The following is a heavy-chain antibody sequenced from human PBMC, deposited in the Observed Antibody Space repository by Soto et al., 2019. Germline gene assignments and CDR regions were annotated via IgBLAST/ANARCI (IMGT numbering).Heavy chain of an antibody. D-gene: IGHD6-19*01. CDR1: GFTFSSYA. CDR3: ARDAGIAVAGSWFDP. Sequence: LRLSCAASGFTFSSYAMHWVRQAPGKGLEWVAVISYDGSNKYYADSVKGRFTISRDNSKNTLYLQMNSLRAEDTALYYCARDAGIAVAGSWFDPWGQGTLVTVSS. V-gene: IGHV3-30-3*01. J-gene: IGHJ5*02. CDR2: ISYDGSNK.